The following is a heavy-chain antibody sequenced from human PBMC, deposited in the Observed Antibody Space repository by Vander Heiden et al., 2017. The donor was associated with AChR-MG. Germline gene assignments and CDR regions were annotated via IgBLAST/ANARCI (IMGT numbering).Heavy chain of an antibody. D-gene: IGHD3-22*01. Sequence: QLQLQESGPGLVKPSETLSLTCTVPGGSISSSRYYWGWTRQPPGKGLEWIGSIYYSGSTYYNPSLKSRVTISVDTSKNQFSLKLSSVTAADTAVYYCASRTSITMIVVVTDDDAFDIWGQGTMVTVSS. CDR1: GGSISSSRYY. V-gene: IGHV4-39*01. CDR3: ASRTSITMIVVVTDDDAFDI. CDR2: IYYSGST. J-gene: IGHJ3*02.